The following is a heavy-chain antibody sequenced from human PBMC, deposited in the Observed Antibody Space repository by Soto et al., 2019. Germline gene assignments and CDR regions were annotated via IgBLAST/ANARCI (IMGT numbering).Heavy chain of an antibody. CDR1: GGSISSYY. Sequence: PSETLSLTCTVSGGSISSYYWSWIRQPPGKGLEWIGEINPSGRTNYNPSLKSRVTISIDTSKNQVSLKVNSVTAADTAVYYCARDHPHSYGVYYFDYWGQGTPVTVSS. CDR2: INPSGRT. V-gene: IGHV4-59*01. CDR3: ARDHPHSYGVYYFDY. J-gene: IGHJ4*02. D-gene: IGHD5-18*01.